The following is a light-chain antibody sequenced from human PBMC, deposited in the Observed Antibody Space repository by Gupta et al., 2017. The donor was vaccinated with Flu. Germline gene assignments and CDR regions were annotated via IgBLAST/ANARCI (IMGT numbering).Light chain of an antibody. CDR2: ATS. V-gene: IGKV1-9*01. Sequence: PSFLAASVGDKFTITGRASQGIVRYLAWYQQKPGKAPKLLIYATSTLQSGVPSRFSGSGSGTEFTLTIGSLQPEDFANYYCEQSDSYPFTFGPGTKVDVK. CDR3: EQSDSYPFT. CDR1: QGIVRY. J-gene: IGKJ3*01.